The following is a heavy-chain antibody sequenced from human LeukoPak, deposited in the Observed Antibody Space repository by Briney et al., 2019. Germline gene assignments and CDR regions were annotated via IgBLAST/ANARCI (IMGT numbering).Heavy chain of an antibody. Sequence: PSETLSLTRTVSGGSISSYYWNWIRQPAGKGLEWIGRIHTSGSTNYNPSLKSRVTMSVDTSKNQFSLKLSSVTAADTAVYYCASVLYDFWSGYHDYWGQGTLVTVSS. D-gene: IGHD3-3*01. CDR1: GGSISSYY. CDR3: ASVLYDFWSGYHDY. V-gene: IGHV4-4*07. J-gene: IGHJ4*02. CDR2: IHTSGST.